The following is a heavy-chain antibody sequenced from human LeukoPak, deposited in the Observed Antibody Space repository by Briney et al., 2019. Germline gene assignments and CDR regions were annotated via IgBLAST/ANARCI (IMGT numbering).Heavy chain of an antibody. J-gene: IGHJ4*02. CDR3: ARDKVDTAMGSFDY. CDR1: GFTFSSYA. Sequence: GGSLRLSCAASGFTFSSYAMHWVRQAPGKGLEWVAVISYDGSNKYYADSVKGRFTISRDTSKNTLYLQMNSLRAEDTAVYYCARDKVDTAMGSFDYWGQGTLVTVSS. D-gene: IGHD5-18*01. CDR2: ISYDGSNK. V-gene: IGHV3-30*04.